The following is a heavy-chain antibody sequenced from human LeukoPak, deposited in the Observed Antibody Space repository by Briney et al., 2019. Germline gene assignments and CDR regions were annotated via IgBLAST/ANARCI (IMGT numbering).Heavy chain of an antibody. CDR1: GYTFTGAY. CDR2: INSYSGGT. J-gene: IGHJ4*02. V-gene: IGHV1-2*02. CDR3: ARQGEAASFDY. D-gene: IGHD6-13*01. Sequence: ASVTVSCKASGYTFTGAYIHWVRQAPGQGPEWMGWINSYSGGTNYAQKFQGGVTLTRDTSLGTAYMELSRLRSDDTAVYYCARQGEAASFDYWGQGTLVTVSS.